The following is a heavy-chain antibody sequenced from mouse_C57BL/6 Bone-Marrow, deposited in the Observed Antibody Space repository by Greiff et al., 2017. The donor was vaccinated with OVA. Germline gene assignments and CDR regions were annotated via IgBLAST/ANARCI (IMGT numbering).Heavy chain of an antibody. D-gene: IGHD2-1*01. CDR1: GFTFSSYA. V-gene: IGHV5-9-1*02. J-gene: IGHJ4*01. Sequence: DVMLVESGEGLVKPGGSLKLSCAASGFTFSSYAMSWVRQTPEKRLEWVAYISSGGDYIYYADTVKGRFTISRANARNTLYLQMSSLKSEDTAMYYCTRLLDAMDYWGRGTAVTVSS. CDR2: ISSGGDYI. CDR3: TRLLDAMDY.